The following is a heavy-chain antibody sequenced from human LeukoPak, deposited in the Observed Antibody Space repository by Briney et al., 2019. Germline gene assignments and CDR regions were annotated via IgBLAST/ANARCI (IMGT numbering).Heavy chain of an antibody. CDR3: ARGAGSGSYYNDY. J-gene: IGHJ4*02. D-gene: IGHD3-10*01. Sequence: GASVKVSCKASGYTFTSYDISWVRQATGQGLEWVGWMNPNSGNAGYAQKFQGRVTMTRDTSISTAYMELSSLRSEDTAVYYCARGAGSGSYYNDYWGQGTLVTVSS. CDR1: GYTFTSYD. V-gene: IGHV1-8*01. CDR2: MNPNSGNA.